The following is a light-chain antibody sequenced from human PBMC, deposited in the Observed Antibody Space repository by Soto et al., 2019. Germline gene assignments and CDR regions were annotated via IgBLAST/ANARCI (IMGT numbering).Light chain of an antibody. CDR2: GAS. CDR3: QQLNSYPLT. V-gene: IGKV3-15*01. CDR1: QSVSSN. Sequence: ELLIIPSPATLPVSAGERATLACRARQSVSSNSAWYQQKPGQAHRPLIYGASTRATGIPARFSGSGSGTEFTLTISSVQPEDFATYYCQQLNSYPLTFGPGTKVD. J-gene: IGKJ3*01.